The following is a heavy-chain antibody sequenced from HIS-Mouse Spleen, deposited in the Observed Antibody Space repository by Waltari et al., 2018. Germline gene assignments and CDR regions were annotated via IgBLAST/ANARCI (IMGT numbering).Heavy chain of an antibody. CDR1: GGSISRSSYY. Sequence: QLQLQESGPGLVKPSETLSLTCTVSGGSISRSSYYWDWIRQPPGKGLEWIGSIYYSGSTYYNPSLKSRVTISVDTSKNQFSLKLSSVTAADTAVYYCAREIPYSSSWYDWYFDLWGRGTLVTVSS. CDR2: IYYSGST. D-gene: IGHD6-13*01. V-gene: IGHV4-39*07. J-gene: IGHJ2*01. CDR3: AREIPYSSSWYDWYFDL.